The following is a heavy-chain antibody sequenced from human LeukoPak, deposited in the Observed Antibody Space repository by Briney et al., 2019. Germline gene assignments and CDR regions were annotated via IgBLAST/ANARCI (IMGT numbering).Heavy chain of an antibody. Sequence: GESLRLSCVASGFTFSTFAMSWVRQAPGKGLEWVSGIGNTETYYADSVKGRFTISRDNSKNTIYLHMNNLRAEDTALYYCAKDGQAFNSNWDYFDSWGLGTLVTVSS. J-gene: IGHJ4*02. D-gene: IGHD7-27*01. CDR1: GFTFSTFA. CDR3: AKDGQAFNSNWDYFDS. CDR2: IGNTET. V-gene: IGHV3-23*01.